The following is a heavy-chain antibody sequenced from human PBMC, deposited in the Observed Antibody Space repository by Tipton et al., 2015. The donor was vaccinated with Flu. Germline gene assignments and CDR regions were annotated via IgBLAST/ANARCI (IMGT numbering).Heavy chain of an antibody. D-gene: IGHD3-22*01. J-gene: IGHJ4*02. V-gene: IGHV4-59*01. CDR1: GGSISSYY. Sequence: TLSLTCTVSGGSISSYYWSWIRQPPGKGLEWIGSIYYSGSTYYNPSLKSRVTISVDTSKNQFSLKLSSVTAADTAVYYCARGRDYYDSSGYYYYWGQGTLVTVSS. CDR2: IYYSGST. CDR3: ARGRDYYDSSGYYYY.